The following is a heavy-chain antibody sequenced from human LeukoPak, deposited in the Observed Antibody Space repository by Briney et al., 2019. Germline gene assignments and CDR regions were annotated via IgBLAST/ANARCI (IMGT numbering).Heavy chain of an antibody. J-gene: IGHJ4*02. CDR3: ARLGSYSDH. CDR1: GGSTRSGRHH. V-gene: IGHV4-39*07. CDR2: LDESGRP. Sequence: PSETLSLTCSVSGGSTRSGRHHWAWVRQPPGKGLEFIGSLDESGRPYYNAPLKSRVTISEDSSGKQFSLNLSSVTATDTAVYYCARLGSYSDHWGQGALVTVSS. D-gene: IGHD1-26*01.